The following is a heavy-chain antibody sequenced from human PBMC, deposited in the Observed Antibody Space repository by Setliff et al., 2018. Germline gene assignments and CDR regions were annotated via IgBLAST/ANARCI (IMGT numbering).Heavy chain of an antibody. CDR3: ASELGMGGRDY. D-gene: IGHD7-27*01. CDR2: INHSGST. J-gene: IGHJ4*02. CDR1: GGSFSGYY. V-gene: IGHV4-34*01. Sequence: PSETLSLTCAVSGGSFSGYYWSWIRQPPGKGLEWIGEINHSGSTNYNPSLKSRVTISVDTSKNQFSLKLSSVTAADTALYYCASELGMGGRDYWGQGTLVTVSS.